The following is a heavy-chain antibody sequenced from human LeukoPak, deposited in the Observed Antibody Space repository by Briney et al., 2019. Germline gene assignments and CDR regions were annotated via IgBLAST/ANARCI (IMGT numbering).Heavy chain of an antibody. CDR3: ARYYYDSSGYYENWFDP. V-gene: IGHV4-59*01. CDR2: IYYSGST. D-gene: IGHD3-22*01. CDR1: GGSISSYY. Sequence: SETLSLTCTVSGGSISSYYWSWIRQPPGKGLEWIGPIYYSGSTNYTPSLKSRVTISVDTSKNQFSLKLSSVTAADTAVYYCARYYYDSSGYYENWFDPWGQGTLVTVSS. J-gene: IGHJ5*02.